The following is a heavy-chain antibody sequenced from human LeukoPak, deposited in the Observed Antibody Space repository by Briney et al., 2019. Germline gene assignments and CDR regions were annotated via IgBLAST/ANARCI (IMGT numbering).Heavy chain of an antibody. Sequence: SETLSLTCAVYGGSFSGYYWSWIRQPPGKGLEWIGEINHSGSTNYNPSLMSRVTISVDTSKNQFSLKLSSVTAADTAVYYCARGSYYGSGSYYTYMDVWGKGTTVTVSS. CDR1: GGSFSGYY. J-gene: IGHJ6*03. D-gene: IGHD3-10*01. V-gene: IGHV4-34*01. CDR3: ARGSYYGSGSYYTYMDV. CDR2: INHSGST.